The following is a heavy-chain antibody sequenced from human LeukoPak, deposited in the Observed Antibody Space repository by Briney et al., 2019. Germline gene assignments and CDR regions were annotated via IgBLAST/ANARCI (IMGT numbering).Heavy chain of an antibody. V-gene: IGHV4-38-2*01. J-gene: IGHJ4*02. CDR3: ARRTGSGSYYVDF. CDR2: IYHSGST. CDR1: GYSXSSGXX. Sequence: AXXGYSXSSGXXGGGVRQPPGXXXXXIGSIYHSGSTDYTPSVKSRVTISVDKCKNQFSLKVASVTAADTAVYYCARRTGSGSYYVDFWGQGTVVTVSS. D-gene: IGHD3-10*01.